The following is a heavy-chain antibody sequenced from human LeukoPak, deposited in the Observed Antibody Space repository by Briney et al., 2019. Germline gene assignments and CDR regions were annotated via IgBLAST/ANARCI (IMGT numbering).Heavy chain of an antibody. J-gene: IGHJ4*02. CDR2: MSASGGTT. D-gene: IGHD3-9*01. Sequence: GGSLRLSCAASGFTFSNYAMRWVRQAPGKGLEWVSTMSASGGTTYYAASVRGRFTVSRDNSKNTLFLQMNSLRAEDTAVYYCARDFYDILTGYYKVFDYWGQGTLVTVSS. CDR3: ARDFYDILTGYYKVFDY. CDR1: GFTFSNYA. V-gene: IGHV3-23*01.